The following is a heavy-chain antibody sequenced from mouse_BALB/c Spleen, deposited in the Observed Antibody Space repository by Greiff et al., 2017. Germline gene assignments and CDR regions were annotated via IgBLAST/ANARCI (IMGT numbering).Heavy chain of an antibody. CDR2: ISSGSSTI. CDR3: ARNWDVYFDY. V-gene: IGHV5-17*02. D-gene: IGHD4-1*01. CDR1: GFTFSSFG. Sequence: EVQRVESGGGLVQPGGSRKLSCAASGFTFSSFGMHWVRQAPEKGLEWVAYISSGSSTIYYADTVKGRFTISRDNPKNTLFLQMTSLRSEDTAMYYCARNWDVYFDYWGQGTTLTVSS. J-gene: IGHJ2*01.